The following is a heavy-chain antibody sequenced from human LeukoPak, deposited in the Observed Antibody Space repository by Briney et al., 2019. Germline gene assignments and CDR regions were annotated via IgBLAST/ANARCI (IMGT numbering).Heavy chain of an antibody. V-gene: IGHV4-59*01. Sequence: PSVTLSLTCSVSGGSISTYYWSWIRRPPGKGLEWIGNIYYSGSTNYNPSLKSRVTISVDTSKNQFSLKLSSVTAADTAVYYCARDQDTGSYGSLFDYWGQGTLVTVSS. D-gene: IGHD3-10*01. CDR1: GGSISTYY. J-gene: IGHJ4*02. CDR3: ARDQDTGSYGSLFDY. CDR2: IYYSGST.